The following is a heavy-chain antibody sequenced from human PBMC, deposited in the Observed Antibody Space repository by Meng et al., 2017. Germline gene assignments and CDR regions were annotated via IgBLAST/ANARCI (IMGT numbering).Heavy chain of an antibody. Sequence: QGRLQDSGPGLGRPSETLSLTCTVSGGSVSSGSYYWSWIRQPPGKGLEWIGYIYYSGSTNYNPSLKSRVTISVDTSKNQFSLKLSSVTAADTAVYYCAREAIFGVAPGALDYWGQGTLVTVSS. CDR1: GGSVSSGSYY. CDR2: IYYSGST. J-gene: IGHJ4*02. D-gene: IGHD3-3*01. CDR3: AREAIFGVAPGALDY. V-gene: IGHV4-61*01.